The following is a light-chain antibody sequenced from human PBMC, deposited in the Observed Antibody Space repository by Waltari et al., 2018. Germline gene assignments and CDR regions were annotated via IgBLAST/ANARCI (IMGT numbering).Light chain of an antibody. J-gene: IGLJ3*02. Sequence: QSALTQPRSVSESPGQSVTISCTGTSSDVGGYNYVSWYQQHPGKAPKLMIYDVNKRPAGVPDRFSGSKSGNTASLTSSGLQAGDEADYYCCSYAGRYTWVFGGGTKLTVL. CDR1: SSDVGGYNY. CDR2: DVN. CDR3: CSYAGRYTWV. V-gene: IGLV2-11*01.